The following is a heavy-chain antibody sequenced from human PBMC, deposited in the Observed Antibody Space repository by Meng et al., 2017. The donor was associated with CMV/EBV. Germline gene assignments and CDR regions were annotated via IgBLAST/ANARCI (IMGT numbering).Heavy chain of an antibody. CDR2: IYYSGST. J-gene: IGHJ6*02. CDR3: ARDPGITIFGVVIGGMDV. V-gene: IGHV4-59*01. D-gene: IGHD3-3*01. CDR1: GGSISSYY. Sequence: SETLSLTCTVSGGSISSYYWSWIRQPPGKGLEWIGYIYYSGSTNYNPSLKSRVTISVDTSKNQFSLKLSSVTAADTAVYYCARDPGITIFGVVIGGMDVWGQGTTVTVSS.